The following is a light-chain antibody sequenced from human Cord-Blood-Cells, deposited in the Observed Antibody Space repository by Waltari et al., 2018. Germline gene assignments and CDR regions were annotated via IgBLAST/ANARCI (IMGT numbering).Light chain of an antibody. CDR1: SSAVGGYNY. J-gene: IGLJ1*01. Sequence: QSALPHPPSVSGSPGQAVTVSCTGTSSAVGGYNYVSWYQQHPAKAPKLMIYDVSKRPSGVPDRFSGSKSGNTASLTISGLQAEDEADYDCCSYAGSYTYVFGTGTKVTVL. CDR3: CSYAGSYTYV. V-gene: IGLV2-11*01. CDR2: DVS.